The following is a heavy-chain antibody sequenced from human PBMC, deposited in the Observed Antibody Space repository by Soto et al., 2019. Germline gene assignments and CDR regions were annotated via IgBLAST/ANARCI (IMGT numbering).Heavy chain of an antibody. V-gene: IGHV3-30*18. Sequence: QVQLVESGGGVVQPGRSLRLSCAASGFTFSSYGMHWVRQAPGKGLEWVAVISYDGSNKYYADSVKGRFTISRDNSKNKPELQMNSLRAEDTAVYYCAKARSGWYHDYWGQGTLVTVSS. D-gene: IGHD6-19*01. J-gene: IGHJ4*02. CDR1: GFTFSSYG. CDR3: AKARSGWYHDY. CDR2: ISYDGSNK.